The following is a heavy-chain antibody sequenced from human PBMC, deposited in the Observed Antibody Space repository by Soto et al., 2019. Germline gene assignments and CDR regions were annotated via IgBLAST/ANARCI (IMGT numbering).Heavy chain of an antibody. D-gene: IGHD3-3*01. J-gene: IGHJ4*02. CDR1: GGTFSSYG. CDR2: IIPIFGTA. V-gene: IGHV1-69*12. Sequence: QVQLVQSGAEVKKPGSSVKVSCKASGGTFSSYGISWVRQVPGQGLEWMGGIIPIFGTANYVQKFQGRVAITADESTSTAYIELSSLRSEDTAVYYCARSTIFGVVIVPDFDNWGQGTLVTVSS. CDR3: ARSTIFGVVIVPDFDN.